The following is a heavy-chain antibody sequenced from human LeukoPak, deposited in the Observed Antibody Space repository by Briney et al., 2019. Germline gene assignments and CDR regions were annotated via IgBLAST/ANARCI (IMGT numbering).Heavy chain of an antibody. V-gene: IGHV4-39*07. CDR1: GGSVRSSRYY. CDR2: SYHTGNS. Sequence: SETLSLTCTVSGGSVRSSRYYWGWVRQPPGRGLEWIGSSYHTGNSNYNPSLKSRVTISVDTSKNQSSLKLSSVTAADTAVYYCAGLGASGNGYLSWFDPWGQGTLVTVSS. J-gene: IGHJ5*02. CDR3: AGLGASGNGYLSWFDP. D-gene: IGHD3-22*01.